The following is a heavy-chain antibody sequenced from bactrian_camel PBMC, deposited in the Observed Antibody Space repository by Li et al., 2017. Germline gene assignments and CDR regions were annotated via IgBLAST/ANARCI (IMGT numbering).Heavy chain of an antibody. CDR2: IATRARTT. J-gene: IGHJ4*01. V-gene: IGHV3S1*01. CDR1: GSIERRYC. D-gene: IGHD4*01. Sequence: HVQLVESGGGSVQAGGSLKLACAASGSIERRYCMGWFRRAPGKEREGVAAIATRARTTYYADSVKGRFTISKDKDHVKNTLFLEMTNLKADDTAMYYCTADTVKASLATIAQFAAYEGHGTQVTVS.